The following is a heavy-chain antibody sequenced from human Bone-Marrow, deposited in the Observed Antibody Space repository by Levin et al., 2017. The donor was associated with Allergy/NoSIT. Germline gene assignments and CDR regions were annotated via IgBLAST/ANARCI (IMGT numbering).Heavy chain of an antibody. D-gene: IGHD2/OR15-2a*01. Sequence: GGSLRLSCEASGFTFRTYSMNWVRQAPGKGLEWLSYISSTSGTIYQADSVKGRFPISRDNAKKSLYLQMNSLRDEDTAVYFCASVGGTTPLSYYYYMDVWGQGTTVTVSS. CDR2: ISSTSGTI. V-gene: IGHV3-48*02. CDR3: ASVGGTTPLSYYYYMDV. J-gene: IGHJ6*02. CDR1: GFTFRTYS.